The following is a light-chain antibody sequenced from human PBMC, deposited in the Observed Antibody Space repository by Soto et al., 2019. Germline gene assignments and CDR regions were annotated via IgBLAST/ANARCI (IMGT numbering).Light chain of an antibody. CDR2: DAS. V-gene: IGKV1-5*02. Sequence: INMTQSASTLSASVGKRVTIVCRASQSISSWLAWYQQKPGKAPNLLIYDASSLESGVPSRFSGSGPGTEFTLTISSLQPDDFATYYCQQYNSYPLTFGGGTKV. CDR3: QQYNSYPLT. J-gene: IGKJ4*01. CDR1: QSISSW.